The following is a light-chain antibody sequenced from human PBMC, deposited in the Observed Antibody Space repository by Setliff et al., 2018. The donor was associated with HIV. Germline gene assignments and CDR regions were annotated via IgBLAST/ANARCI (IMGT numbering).Light chain of an antibody. J-gene: IGLJ1*01. V-gene: IGLV2-8*01. CDR1: SSGVGGYNY. CDR3: CSYAGTYTYI. CDR2: EVS. Sequence: QSVLTQPPSASGSPGQSVTISCTGTSSGVGGYNYVSWYQQHPGKAPKLMIYEVSKRPSGVPDRFSGSKSGDTASLTISELQSEDEADYYCCSYAGTYTYIFGSGTKVTVL.